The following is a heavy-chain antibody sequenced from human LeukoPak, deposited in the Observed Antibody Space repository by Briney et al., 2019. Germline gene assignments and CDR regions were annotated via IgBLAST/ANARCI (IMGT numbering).Heavy chain of an antibody. CDR3: ARGYFSSWYINWFDP. V-gene: IGHV4-4*02. CDR2: IYRSGST. J-gene: IGHJ5*02. CDR1: RGSITSNTW. D-gene: IGHD6-13*01. Sequence: PSETLSLTCAVSRGSITSNTWWSWVRQPPGKGLEWIGEIYRSGSTHYNPSLKNRVTISVDKAKNQFSLKLTSVTAADTAVYYCARGYFSSWYINWFDPWGQGTLVTVSS.